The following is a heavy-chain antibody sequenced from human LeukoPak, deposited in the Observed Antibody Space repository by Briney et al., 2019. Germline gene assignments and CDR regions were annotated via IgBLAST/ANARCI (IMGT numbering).Heavy chain of an antibody. Sequence: SETLSLTCAVYGGSFSGYYWSWIRQPPGKGLEWIGEINHSGSTNYNPSLKSRVTISVDTSKNQFSLKLSSVTAADTAVYYCARVPLFYDYVWGSYRYNRFDPWGQGTLVTVSS. CDR1: GGSFSGYY. D-gene: IGHD3-16*02. V-gene: IGHV4-34*01. J-gene: IGHJ5*02. CDR3: ARVPLFYDYVWGSYRYNRFDP. CDR2: INHSGST.